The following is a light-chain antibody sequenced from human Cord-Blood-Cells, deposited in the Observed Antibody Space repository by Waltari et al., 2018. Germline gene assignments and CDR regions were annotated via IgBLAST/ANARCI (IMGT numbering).Light chain of an antibody. Sequence: QSALTQPASVSGSPGQSITISCTGTSSDVGGYNYVSWYQQHPGKAPKLMIYEVSNRHPVGSKRFSGSKSGNTASLTISGLQAEDEADYYCSSYTSSSTLEFGGGTKLTVL. J-gene: IGLJ3*02. V-gene: IGLV2-14*01. CDR3: SSYTSSSTLE. CDR1: SSDVGGYNY. CDR2: EVS.